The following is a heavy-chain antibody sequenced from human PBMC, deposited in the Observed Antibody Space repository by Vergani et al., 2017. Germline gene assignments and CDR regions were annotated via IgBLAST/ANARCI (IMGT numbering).Heavy chain of an antibody. Sequence: QVQLQESGPGLVKPSETLSLTCTVSGGSISSYYWSWIRQPPGKGLEWIGYIYYSGSTNYNPSLKSGVTISVDKAKNQFSRKVRSVGAADTAVYYCARAPGGDYCSGSLLLYYYYGMDVWGQGTTVTDSS. CDR2: IYYSGST. J-gene: IGHJ6*02. V-gene: IGHV4-59*12. CDR3: ARAPGGDYCSGSLLLYYYYGMDV. D-gene: IGHD3-10*01. CDR1: GGSISSYY.